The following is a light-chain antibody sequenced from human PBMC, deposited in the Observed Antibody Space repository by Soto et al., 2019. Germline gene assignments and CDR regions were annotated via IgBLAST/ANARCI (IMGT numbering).Light chain of an antibody. V-gene: IGLV2-14*01. CDR3: ISYTTSTTLVV. CDR1: SSDVGFYNY. J-gene: IGLJ2*01. Sequence: QSALTQPASVSGSPGQSITISCTGTSSDVGFYNYVSWYQHHPGKAPKLMIYEVSNRPSGVSNRFSGSKSGNTASLTISGLQTEDEADYYCISYTTSTTLVVFGGGTQLTVL. CDR2: EVS.